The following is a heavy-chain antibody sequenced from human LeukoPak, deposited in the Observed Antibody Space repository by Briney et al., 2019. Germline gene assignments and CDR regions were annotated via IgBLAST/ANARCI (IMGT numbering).Heavy chain of an antibody. Sequence: SETLSLTCTVSGGSISSGDYYWSWIRQPPGKGLEWIGYIYYSGSTYYNPSLKSRVTISVDTSKNQFSLKLSSVTAADTAVYYCARDGLSGYVYGYWGQGTLVTVSS. D-gene: IGHD5-12*01. CDR2: IYYSGST. V-gene: IGHV4-30-4*08. CDR1: GGSISSGDYY. CDR3: ARDGLSGYVYGY. J-gene: IGHJ4*02.